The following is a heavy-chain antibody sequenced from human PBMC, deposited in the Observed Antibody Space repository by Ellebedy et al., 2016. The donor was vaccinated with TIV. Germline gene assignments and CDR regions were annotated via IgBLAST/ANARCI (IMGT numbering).Heavy chain of an antibody. V-gene: IGHV3-21*01. D-gene: IGHD3-10*01. CDR1: GFTFSSST. J-gene: IGHJ4*02. CDR2: ITNSGNFI. CDR3: ASFLAITLVRGASNYDY. Sequence: PGGSLRLSCAASGFTFSSSTMHWVRQAPGKGLEWVSSITNSGNFIYYADSVKGRFTITRDNAKNSLYLRINSLRAEDSAIYYCASFLAITLVRGASNYDYWGQGTPVTVSS.